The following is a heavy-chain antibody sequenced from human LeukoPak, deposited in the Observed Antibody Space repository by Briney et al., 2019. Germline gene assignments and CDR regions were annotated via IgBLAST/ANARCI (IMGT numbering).Heavy chain of an antibody. D-gene: IGHD3-10*01. CDR1: GGSFSGYY. CDR3: AGDFYGSAPTY. V-gene: IGHV4-34*01. J-gene: IGHJ4*02. CDR2: INHSGST. Sequence: SETLSLTCAVYGGSFSGYYWSWIRQPPGKGLEWIGEINHSGSTIYNPSLQSRVTISVDTSKNHFSLKLNSVTAADTAVYYCAGDFYGSAPTYWGQGTLFPASS.